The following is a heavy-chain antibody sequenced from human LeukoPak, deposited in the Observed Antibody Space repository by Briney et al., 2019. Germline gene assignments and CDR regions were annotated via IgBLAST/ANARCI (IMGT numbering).Heavy chain of an antibody. J-gene: IGHJ4*02. Sequence: PRGSLRLSCAASGFTFSSYWMHWVRQAPGKGLVWVSRLNSDGSSTGYADSVKGRFTISRDNAKNTLYLQMNSLRAEDTAVYYCVRDLRYCSSTSCYDPCFDYWGQGTLVTVSS. V-gene: IGHV3-74*01. CDR2: LNSDGSST. D-gene: IGHD2-2*01. CDR3: VRDLRYCSSTSCYDPCFDY. CDR1: GFTFSSYW.